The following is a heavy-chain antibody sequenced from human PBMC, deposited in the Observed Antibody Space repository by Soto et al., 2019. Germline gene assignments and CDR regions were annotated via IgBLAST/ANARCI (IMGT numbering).Heavy chain of an antibody. CDR2: ISYDGSNK. Sequence: GGSLRLSCAASGFTFSSYGMHWVRQAPGEGLEWGAVISYDGSNKYYADSVKGRFTISRDNSKDTLYLQMNSLRAEDTAVYYCAKDLDLYYDILTGYPPVMDVWGQGTTVTVSS. CDR3: AKDLDLYYDILTGYPPVMDV. D-gene: IGHD3-9*01. J-gene: IGHJ6*02. V-gene: IGHV3-30*18. CDR1: GFTFSSYG.